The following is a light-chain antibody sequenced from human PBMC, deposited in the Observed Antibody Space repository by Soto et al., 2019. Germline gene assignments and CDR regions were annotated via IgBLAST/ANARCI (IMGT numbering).Light chain of an antibody. CDR1: SSDVAAYNY. CDR2: EVS. CDR3: SSYAGNNNLV. Sequence: QSALTQPPSASGSPGQSVTISCTGTSSDVAAYNYVSWYQQHPGKAPKLLIYEVSERPSGVPDRFSGSKSANTASLPVSGLQAEDEDDYYCSSYAGNNNLVFGGGTQLTVL. J-gene: IGLJ2*01. V-gene: IGLV2-8*01.